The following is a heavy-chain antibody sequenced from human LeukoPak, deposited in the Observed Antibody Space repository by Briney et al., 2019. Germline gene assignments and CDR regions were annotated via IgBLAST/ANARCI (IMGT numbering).Heavy chain of an antibody. CDR3: ARGGVSGYDYFDS. CDR2: ITSSGGT. CDR1: GVSISSDGYF. V-gene: IGHV4-30-4*01. Sequence: SQTLSLTCTVSGVSISSDGYFWSWIRQPPGKGLEWIGHITSSGGTDYSPALRRRATMSADTSKNQFFLKLKSVTSAGTSRYFCARGGVSGYDYFDSWGEGTPVGVSS. J-gene: IGHJ4*02. D-gene: IGHD5-12*01.